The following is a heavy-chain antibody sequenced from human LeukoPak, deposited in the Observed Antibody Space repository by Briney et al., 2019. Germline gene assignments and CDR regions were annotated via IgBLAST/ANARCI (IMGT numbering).Heavy chain of an antibody. Sequence: PSETLSLTCTVSGGSISSYYWSWIRQPPGKGLGWIGYIFYRGSTNYNPSLKSRVTISIDTSKNQFSLKLSSVTAADTAVYYCARRGADDYGDYGFDYWGQGTLVTVSS. D-gene: IGHD4-17*01. J-gene: IGHJ4*02. CDR1: GGSISSYY. CDR2: IFYRGST. V-gene: IGHV4-59*08. CDR3: ARRGADDYGDYGFDY.